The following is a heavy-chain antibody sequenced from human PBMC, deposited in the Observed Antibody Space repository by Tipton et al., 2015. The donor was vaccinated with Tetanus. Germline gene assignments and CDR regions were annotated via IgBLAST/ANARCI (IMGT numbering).Heavy chain of an antibody. D-gene: IGHD4-17*01. CDR3: ARDPLSRYYGDYGWFDP. CDR2: IFYSGTT. J-gene: IGHJ5*02. CDR1: GGSISSYY. V-gene: IGHV4-59*01. Sequence: TLSLTCTVSGGSISSYYWGWIRQPPGKGLEWIGRIFYSGTTNYYPSLKSRVTISVDTSKNQFSLKLSSVTAADTAVYYCARDPLSRYYGDYGWFDPWGQGTLVTVSS.